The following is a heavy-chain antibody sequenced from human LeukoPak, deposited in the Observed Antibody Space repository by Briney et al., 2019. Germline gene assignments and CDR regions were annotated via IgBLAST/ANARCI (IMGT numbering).Heavy chain of an antibody. CDR3: VRDKGDDTKASSERFDY. CDR1: GDSISNYY. CDR2: IYYSGTT. Sequence: SGTLSLTCTVSGDSISNYYWSWLRQPPGKGLEWIGSIYYSGTTNYNPSLKSRVAISVDTSKNQFSLNLSSVTAADTAVYFCVRDKGDDTKASSERFDYWGQGTLVTVSS. J-gene: IGHJ4*02. D-gene: IGHD2-8*01. V-gene: IGHV4-59*01.